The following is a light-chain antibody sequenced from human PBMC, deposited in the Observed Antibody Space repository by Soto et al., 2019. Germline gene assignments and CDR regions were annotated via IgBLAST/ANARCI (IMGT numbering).Light chain of an antibody. CDR2: RAS. Sequence: EIVLTQSPGTLSFSPGERATLSCRASQSVSSSYLAWYQQKPGQAPRVLIYRASIRATGISDRFSGSGSGTDFTLTISRLEPEDFAVYYCQHYGASPWTCGQGTKGDIK. CDR1: QSVSSSY. V-gene: IGKV3-20*01. J-gene: IGKJ1*01. CDR3: QHYGASPWT.